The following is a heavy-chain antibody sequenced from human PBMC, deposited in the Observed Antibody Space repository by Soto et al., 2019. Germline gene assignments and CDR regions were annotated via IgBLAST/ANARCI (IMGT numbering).Heavy chain of an antibody. CDR1: GYTFTSYD. Sequence: ASVKVSCKASGYTFTSYDINWVRQATGQGLEWMGWMNPNSGNTGYAQKFQGRATMTRNTSISTAYMELSSLRSEDTAVYYCARGLPYSGYDWFDYWGQGTLVTVS. CDR3: ARGLPYSGYDWFDY. J-gene: IGHJ4*02. CDR2: MNPNSGNT. D-gene: IGHD5-12*01. V-gene: IGHV1-8*01.